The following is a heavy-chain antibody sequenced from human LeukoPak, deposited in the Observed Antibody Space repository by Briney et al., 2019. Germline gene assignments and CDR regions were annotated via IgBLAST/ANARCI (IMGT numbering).Heavy chain of an antibody. CDR2: ITTSSSTA. CDR3: AGDTSGYSYEY. V-gene: IGHV3-48*01. CDR1: GFTFSSYS. Sequence: GGSLRLSCVASGFTFSSYSMNWVRQAPGKGLEWISYITTSSSTAYYADSVKGRFTISRDNAGNSLYLQMNSLRAEDTAVYYCAGDTSGYSYEYWGQGTPVTVSS. J-gene: IGHJ4*02. D-gene: IGHD5-18*01.